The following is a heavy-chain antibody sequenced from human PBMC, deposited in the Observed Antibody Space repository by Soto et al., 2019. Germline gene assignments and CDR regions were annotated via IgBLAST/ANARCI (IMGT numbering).Heavy chain of an antibody. CDR2: TYYSGRT. Sequence: SETLSLTCTVSGGSISSSSYYWGWIRQPTGKGLEWIGRTYYSGRTHYKPSLKSRDTTTEDTSKNQFSLKLSSVTAADTAVYYCAGQAGFYYYYGMDVWGQGTTVTVSS. V-gene: IGHV4-39*01. CDR3: AGQAGFYYYYGMDV. J-gene: IGHJ6*02. CDR1: GGSISSSSYY. D-gene: IGHD6-19*01.